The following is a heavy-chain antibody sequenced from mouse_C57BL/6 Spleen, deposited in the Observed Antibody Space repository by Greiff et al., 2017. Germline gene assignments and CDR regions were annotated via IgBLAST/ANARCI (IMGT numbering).Heavy chain of an antibody. CDR2: FYPGSGSI. CDR3: ARHYYYGSSYGYFDY. CDR1: GYTFTEYT. V-gene: IGHV1-62-2*01. D-gene: IGHD1-1*01. J-gene: IGHJ2*01. Sequence: VQVVESGAELVKPGASVKLSCKASGYTFTEYTIHWVKQRSGQGLEWIGWFYPGSGSIKYNEKFKDKATLTADKSSSTVYMELSRLTSEDSAVYFCARHYYYGSSYGYFDYWGQGTTLTVSS.